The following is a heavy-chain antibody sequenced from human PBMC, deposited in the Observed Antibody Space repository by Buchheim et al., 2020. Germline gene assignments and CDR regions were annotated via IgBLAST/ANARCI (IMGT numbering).Heavy chain of an antibody. V-gene: IGHV3-21*01. CDR3: VRANTTGAYYFDY. CDR2: ISSSGMYI. D-gene: IGHD1-1*01. Sequence: EVQLVESGGGLVKPGGSLGLSCATSGFTFTSYSLSWVRQAPGKGLEWVSSISSSGMYIYYADSVKGRFTISRDNAKNPLYLQMSGLRGEDTAVYYCVRANTTGAYYFDYWGQGTL. J-gene: IGHJ4*02. CDR1: GFTFTSYS.